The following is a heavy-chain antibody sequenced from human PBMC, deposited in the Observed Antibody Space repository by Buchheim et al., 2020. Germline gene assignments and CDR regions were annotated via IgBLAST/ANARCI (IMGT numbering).Heavy chain of an antibody. CDR3: ATGGGYTYGSPFDY. CDR1: GFTFRTYG. CDR2: ISYDGSNE. Sequence: QVQLVESGGGVVQPGRSLRLSCAASGFTFRTYGMHWVRQAPGKGLEWVAVISYDGSNEYYADSVKGRFTVSRDNSKNTLYLQMNSLRTEDSAVYYCATGGGYTYGSPFDYWGQGTL. J-gene: IGHJ4*02. D-gene: IGHD5-18*01. V-gene: IGHV3-30*03.